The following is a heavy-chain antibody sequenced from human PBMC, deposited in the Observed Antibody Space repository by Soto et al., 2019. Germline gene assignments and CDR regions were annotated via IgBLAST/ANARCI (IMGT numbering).Heavy chain of an antibody. V-gene: IGHV1-18*01. Sequence: ASVKVSCTASGYSFARYGIVWARRAPGQGLEWMGWINAYNGNTNYAQNLQGRLTLTTDTSTTTAYMELRSLRSNDTAIYYCAMVDVYVTPSPQDVWGQGTTVTVSS. CDR1: GYSFARYG. CDR2: INAYNGNT. CDR3: AMVDVYVTPSPQDV. J-gene: IGHJ6*02. D-gene: IGHD3-16*01.